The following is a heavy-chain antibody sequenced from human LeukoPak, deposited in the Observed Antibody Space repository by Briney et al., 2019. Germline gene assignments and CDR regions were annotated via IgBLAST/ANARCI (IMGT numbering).Heavy chain of an antibody. CDR3: ARTIVVVPAAMPIPDAFDI. J-gene: IGHJ3*02. V-gene: IGHV4-4*02. Sequence: SETLSLTCAVSGGSISSNHWWSWVCQPPGKGLEWIGEIYHSGSTNYNPSLKSRVTISVDTSKNQFSLKLSSVTAADTAVYYCARTIVVVPAAMPIPDAFDIWGQGTMVTVSS. D-gene: IGHD2-2*01. CDR1: GGSISSNHW. CDR2: IYHSGST.